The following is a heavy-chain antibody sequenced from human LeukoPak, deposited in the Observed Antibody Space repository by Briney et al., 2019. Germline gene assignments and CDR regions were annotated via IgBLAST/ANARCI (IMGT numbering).Heavy chain of an antibody. D-gene: IGHD2-21*02. V-gene: IGHV3-53*01. Sequence: PGGSLRLSCAASGFSVSSNYMSWVRQAPGKGLEGVLVTYSGGSTYYADSVKGRFTISRDNSKNTLYLQMKSLRAEDTAVYYCARTDETAPAEDFQHWGQGTLVTVSS. CDR2: TYSGGST. CDR3: ARTDETAPAEDFQH. J-gene: IGHJ1*01. CDR1: GFSVSSNY.